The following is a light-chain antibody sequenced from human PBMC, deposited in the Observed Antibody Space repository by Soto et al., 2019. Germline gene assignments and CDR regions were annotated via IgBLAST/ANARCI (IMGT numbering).Light chain of an antibody. CDR3: QQRSNWIT. CDR1: QSISSN. J-gene: IGKJ5*01. Sequence: EIVMTQSPATLSVSPGDRATLSCRASQSISSNLAWYQQKPGQAPRLLMFRTSSRATGFPARFSGSGSRTDFTLTISSLEPEDFALYYCQQRSNWITFGQGTRLEIK. CDR2: RTS. V-gene: IGKV3-11*01.